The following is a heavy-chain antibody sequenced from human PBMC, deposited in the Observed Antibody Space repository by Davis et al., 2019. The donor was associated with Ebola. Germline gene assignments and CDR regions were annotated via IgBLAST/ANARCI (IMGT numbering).Heavy chain of an antibody. V-gene: IGHV4-59*01. CDR2: SHYTGYS. Sequence: MPSETLSLTCTVSGASTRSYYWSWIRQRPGKGLEWIGYSHYTGYSNHNPSLKSRVTISVDTSKNQFSLKLSSVTAADTAVYYCARGATTVVTPGVWFDTLGPGNPGHRLL. J-gene: IGHJ5*02. CDR3: ARGATTVVTPGVWFDT. D-gene: IGHD4-23*01. CDR1: GASTRSYY.